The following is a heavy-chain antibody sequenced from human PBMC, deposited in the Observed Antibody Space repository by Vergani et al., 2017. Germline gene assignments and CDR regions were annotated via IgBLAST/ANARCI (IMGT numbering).Heavy chain of an antibody. J-gene: IGHJ4*02. Sequence: QVQLVESGGGVVQPGRSLRLSCAASGFTFSSYAMHWVRQAPGKGLEWVAVISYDGSNKYYADSVKGRFTISRDNSKNTLSLQMNSLRAEDTAVYYCARPSSSGLSWYFDYWGQGTLVTVSS. V-gene: IGHV3-30-3*01. D-gene: IGHD6-19*01. CDR1: GFTFSSYA. CDR3: ARPSSSGLSWYFDY. CDR2: ISYDGSNK.